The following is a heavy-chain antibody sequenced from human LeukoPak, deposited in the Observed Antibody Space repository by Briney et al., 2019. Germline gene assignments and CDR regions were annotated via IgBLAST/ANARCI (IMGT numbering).Heavy chain of an antibody. V-gene: IGHV4-38-2*02. CDR3: ARQYSNNWYDDRGWFDP. J-gene: IGHJ5*02. D-gene: IGHD6-13*01. CDR2: IYHSGST. CDR1: GGSFSDYY. Sequence: KPSETLSLTCTVYGGSFSDYYWAWIRQPPGKGLEWIGSIYHSGSTYYNPSLKSRVTLSVDTSKKQFSLKLSSVTAADTAVYYCARQYSNNWYDDRGWFDPWGQGTLVTVSS.